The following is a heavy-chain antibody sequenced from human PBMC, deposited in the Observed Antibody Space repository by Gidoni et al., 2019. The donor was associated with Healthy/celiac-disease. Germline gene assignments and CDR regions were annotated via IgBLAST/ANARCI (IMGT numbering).Heavy chain of an antibody. CDR3: ATDSRDYYGSGSRTDY. CDR1: GFTFRSYW. D-gene: IGHD3-10*01. J-gene: IGHJ4*02. CDR2: IKQDGSEK. V-gene: IGHV3-7*03. Sequence: EVQLVESGGGLVQPGGSLRLSCAASGFTFRSYWMSWVRQAPGKGLEWVANIKQDGSEKYYVDSVKGRFTISRDNAKNSLYLQMNSLRAEDTAVYYCATDSRDYYGSGSRTDYWGQGTLVTVSS.